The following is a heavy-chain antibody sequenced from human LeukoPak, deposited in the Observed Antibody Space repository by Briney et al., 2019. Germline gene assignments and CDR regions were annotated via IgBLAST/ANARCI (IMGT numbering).Heavy chain of an antibody. D-gene: IGHD1-26*01. CDR2: IYSGGST. Sequence: PGGSLRLSCAASGFTVSSNYMSWVRQAPGKGLEWVSVIYSGGSTYYADSVKGRFTISRDNSKNTLYLQMNSLRAEDTAVYYCASPIVGATTGGYWGQGTLVTLS. CDR3: ASPIVGATTGGY. V-gene: IGHV3-53*01. CDR1: GFTVSSNY. J-gene: IGHJ4*02.